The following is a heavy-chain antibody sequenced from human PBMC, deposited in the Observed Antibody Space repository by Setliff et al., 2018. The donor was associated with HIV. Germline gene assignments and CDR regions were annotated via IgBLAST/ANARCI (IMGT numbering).Heavy chain of an antibody. Sequence: PSETLSLTCAVSGGSISSSNWWSWVRQPPGKGLEWIGEIYHSGSTNYNPSLKSRVIISVDTSKNQFSLKLRTVTAADTAVYYCARVGSVGYYRFFDYWGQGALVTVSS. CDR1: GGSISSSNW. CDR3: ARVGSVGYYRFFDY. CDR2: IYHSGST. J-gene: IGHJ4*02. V-gene: IGHV4-4*02. D-gene: IGHD1-26*01.